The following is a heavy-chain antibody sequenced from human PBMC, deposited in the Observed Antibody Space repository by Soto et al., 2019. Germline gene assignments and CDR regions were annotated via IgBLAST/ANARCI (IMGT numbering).Heavy chain of an antibody. CDR1: GYTFTSYD. D-gene: IGHD4-4*01. V-gene: IGHV1-8*01. J-gene: IGHJ6*03. CDR2: MNPNSGNK. CDR3: ARHMTTVYYYYMDV. Sequence: GASVKVSCKASGYTFTSYDINWVRQATGQGLEWMGWMNPNSGNKGYAQKFQGRVTMTRNTSISTAYMELSSLRSEDTAVYYCARHMTTVYYYYMDVWGKGTTVTVSS.